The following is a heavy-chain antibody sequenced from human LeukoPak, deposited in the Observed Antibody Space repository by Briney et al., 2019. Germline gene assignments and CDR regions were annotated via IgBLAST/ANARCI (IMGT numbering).Heavy chain of an antibody. J-gene: IGHJ4*02. V-gene: IGHV3-23*01. Sequence: PGGSLRLSCAASGFTFSSYAMSWVRQAPGKGLEWVSGISGSGGSTYYADSVKGRFTISRDNSKNTLYLQMNSLRAEDTAVYYCAKDRTLDYDILTGPFDYWGQGTLVTVSS. CDR3: AKDRTLDYDILTGPFDY. D-gene: IGHD3-9*01. CDR1: GFTFSSYA. CDR2: ISGSGGST.